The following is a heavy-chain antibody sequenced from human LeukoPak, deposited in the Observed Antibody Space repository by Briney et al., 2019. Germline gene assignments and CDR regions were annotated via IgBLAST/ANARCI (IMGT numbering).Heavy chain of an antibody. Sequence: GASVKVSCKVSGYTLTELSMHWVRQMPGKGLEWMGIIYPGDSDTRYSPSFQGQVTISADKSISTAYLQWSSLKASDTAMYYCARALYSSGWYYFDYWGQGTLVTVSS. CDR1: GYTLTELS. CDR2: IYPGDSDT. J-gene: IGHJ4*02. V-gene: IGHV5-51*01. D-gene: IGHD6-19*01. CDR3: ARALYSSGWYYFDY.